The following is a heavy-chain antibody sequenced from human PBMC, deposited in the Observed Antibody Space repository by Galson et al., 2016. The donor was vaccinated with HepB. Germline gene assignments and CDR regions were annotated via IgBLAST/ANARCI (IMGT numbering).Heavy chain of an antibody. V-gene: IGHV5-51*01. CDR2: IYPGDSDI. CDR3: ARHSNDWSWVDY. D-gene: IGHD3-9*01. J-gene: IGHJ4*02. Sequence: QSGAEVKKPGESLKISCKGSGYSFATYWIGWVRQMPGEGLEWMAIIYPGDSDIRYSPSFQGQVTISADKSISTAYLRWSSLKASDTAMYYCARHSNDWSWVDYWGQGTLVTVSS. CDR1: GYSFATYW.